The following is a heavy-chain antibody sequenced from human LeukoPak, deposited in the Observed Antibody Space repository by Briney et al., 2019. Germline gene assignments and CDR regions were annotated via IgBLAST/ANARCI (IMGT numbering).Heavy chain of an antibody. Sequence: GGSLRLSCAASGFTFSGYSMNWVRHAPGKGLEWVSYISSSGSTIYYADSVKGRFTISRDNAKNSLYLQMNSLRAEDTAVYYCARESRSSGWDYFDYWGQGTPVTVSS. CDR3: ARESRSSGWDYFDY. D-gene: IGHD6-19*01. CDR1: GFTFSGYS. J-gene: IGHJ4*02. CDR2: ISSSGSTI. V-gene: IGHV3-48*04.